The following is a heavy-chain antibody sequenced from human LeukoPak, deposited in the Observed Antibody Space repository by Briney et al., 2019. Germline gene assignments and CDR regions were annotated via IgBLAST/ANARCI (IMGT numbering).Heavy chain of an antibody. CDR2: FSHRGNT. CDR3: ARERYYYDSSGYYHPVEIDY. Sequence: PETLSLTCALYGGSSSGYFWSWIRQPPEKGLEWIGEFSHRGNTNYNPPPKRRVTISVGTFKNQCSLNLSSVTAADTAVYYCARERYYYDSSGYYHPVEIDYWGQGTLVTVSS. V-gene: IGHV4-34*01. CDR1: GGSSSGYF. J-gene: IGHJ4*02. D-gene: IGHD3-22*01.